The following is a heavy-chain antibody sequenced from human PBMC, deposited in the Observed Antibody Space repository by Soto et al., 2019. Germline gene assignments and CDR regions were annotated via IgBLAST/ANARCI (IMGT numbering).Heavy chain of an antibody. J-gene: IGHJ3*02. CDR2: ISAYNGNT. CDR1: GYTFTIYG. CDR3: ARVSGISGDYVDDAFDI. Sequence: ASVKVSCKASGYTFTIYGISGVRQSPLQGLEWMGWISAYNGNTNYAQKLQGRVTMTTDTSTSTAYMELRSLRSDDTAVYYCARVSGISGDYVDDAFDIWGQGTMVTVSS. V-gene: IGHV1-18*04. D-gene: IGHD4-17*01.